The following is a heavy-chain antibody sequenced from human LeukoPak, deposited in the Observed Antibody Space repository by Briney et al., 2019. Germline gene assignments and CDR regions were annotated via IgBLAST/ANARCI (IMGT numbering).Heavy chain of an antibody. CDR2: TYYRSNWYN. Sequence: SQTLSLTCALSGDTVSSNSAAWNWIRQSPSRGLEWLVRTYYRSNWYNDYAVSVKSRITINPDTSKNQFSLQLNSVTPEDTAVYYCAREYYGSGSYYNGARYFDYWGQGTLVTVSS. CDR3: AREYYGSGSYYNGARYFDY. J-gene: IGHJ4*02. CDR1: GDTVSSNSAA. V-gene: IGHV6-1*01. D-gene: IGHD3-10*01.